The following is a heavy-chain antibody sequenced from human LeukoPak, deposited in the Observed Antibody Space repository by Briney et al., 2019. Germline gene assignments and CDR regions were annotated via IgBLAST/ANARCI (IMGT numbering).Heavy chain of an antibody. CDR3: ARQPIAVAGQYYFDY. CDR2: IYYSGST. V-gene: IGHV4-59*08. D-gene: IGHD6-19*01. Sequence: AETPSLTCTVSGGSISSYYWSWIRQPPGKGLEWIGYIYYSGSTNYNPSLKSRVPISVDTSKNQFSLKLSSVTAADTAVYYCARQPIAVAGQYYFDYWGQGNLDPVSS. CDR1: GGSISSYY. J-gene: IGHJ4*02.